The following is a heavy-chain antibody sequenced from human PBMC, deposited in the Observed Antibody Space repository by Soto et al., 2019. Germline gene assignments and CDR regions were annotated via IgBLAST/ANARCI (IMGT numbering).Heavy chain of an antibody. CDR1: GYTFTNYG. V-gene: IGHV1-18*01. CDR3: ARGGTSRSDEYSQH. J-gene: IGHJ1*01. CDR2: ISGYNGDT. Sequence: QVQLVQSGAEVKKPGASVKGSCKTSGYTFTNYGISWVRQAPGQGPEWMGWISGYNGDTKHAQTLQGRVTITTDTSTRTAYKELCSLRPDDTAVYYCARGGTSRSDEYSQHWGQGPLVIVSS. D-gene: IGHD2-2*01.